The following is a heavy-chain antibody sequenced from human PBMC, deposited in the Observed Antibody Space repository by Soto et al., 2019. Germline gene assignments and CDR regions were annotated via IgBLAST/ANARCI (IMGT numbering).Heavy chain of an antibody. CDR2: ISAYNGDT. CDR3: ARMVRGSNIDYYHYMDV. Sequence: QVQLVQSGGEVRKPGASVKVSCKASGYTFTSHGISWVRQAPGQGLEWMGWISAYNGDTNYAQKLQGRVTVTTDRSTSTAYMELRSLRSEDTAVYYCARMVRGSNIDYYHYMDVWGKGTTATVSS. CDR1: GYTFTSHG. J-gene: IGHJ6*03. D-gene: IGHD3-10*01. V-gene: IGHV1-18*01.